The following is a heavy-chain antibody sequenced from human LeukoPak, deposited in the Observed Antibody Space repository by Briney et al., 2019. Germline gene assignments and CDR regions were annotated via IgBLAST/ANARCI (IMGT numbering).Heavy chain of an antibody. CDR1: GGTFSSYA. V-gene: IGHV1-69*05. J-gene: IGHJ6*03. D-gene: IGHD2-2*01. CDR3: ARSPRFCSSTSCYEPLIYYYYYMAV. Sequence: ASVKVSCKASGGTFSSYAISWVRQAPGQGLEWMGGIIPIFGTANYAQKFQGRVTITTDESTSTAYMELSSLRSEDTAVYYCARSPRFCSSTSCYEPLIYYYYYMAVWGKWSTVTV. CDR2: IIPIFGTA.